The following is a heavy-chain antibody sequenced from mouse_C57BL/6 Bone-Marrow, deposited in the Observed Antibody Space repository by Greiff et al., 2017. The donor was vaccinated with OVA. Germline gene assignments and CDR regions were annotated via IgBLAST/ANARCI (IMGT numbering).Heavy chain of an antibody. V-gene: IGHV1-9*01. CDR1: GYTFTGYW. CDR3: ARCGLPYYAIDY. J-gene: IGHJ4*01. D-gene: IGHD2-4*01. CDR2: ILPGSGST. Sequence: QVQLQQSGAELMKPGASVKLSCKATGYTFTGYWIEWVKQRPGHGLEWIGEILPGSGSTNYNEKFKGKATFTADTSSNTAYMQLSSLTTEDSAISYCARCGLPYYAIDYWGQGTSVTVSS.